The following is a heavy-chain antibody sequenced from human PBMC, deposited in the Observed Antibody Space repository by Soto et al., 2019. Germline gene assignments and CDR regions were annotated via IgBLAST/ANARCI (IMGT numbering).Heavy chain of an antibody. CDR1: GGSISSGGYY. J-gene: IGHJ4*02. V-gene: IGHV4-31*03. Sequence: TLSLTCTVSGGSISSGGYYGSWIRQHPGKGLEWIGYIYYSGSTYYNPSLKSRVTISVDTSKNQFSLKLSSVTAADTAVYYCARGIDNIPYSSGWADFDYWGQGTLVTVSS. CDR2: IYYSGST. D-gene: IGHD6-19*01. CDR3: ARGIDNIPYSSGWADFDY.